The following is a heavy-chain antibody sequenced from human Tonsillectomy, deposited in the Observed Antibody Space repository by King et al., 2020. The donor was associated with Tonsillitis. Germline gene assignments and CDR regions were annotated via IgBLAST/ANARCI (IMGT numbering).Heavy chain of an antibody. Sequence: VQLVQSGGGVVQPGRSLRLSCAASGFTFSSYAMHWVRQAPGKGLEWVACILYDGSNKYYADSVRGRFTISRDNSMNTLYLQMNSLRAADTAVYYCAREASWSGYLGYFDYWGQGTLVTVSS. D-gene: IGHD3-3*01. CDR1: GFTFSSYA. CDR2: ILYDGSNK. V-gene: IGHV3-30*01. CDR3: AREASWSGYLGYFDY. J-gene: IGHJ4*02.